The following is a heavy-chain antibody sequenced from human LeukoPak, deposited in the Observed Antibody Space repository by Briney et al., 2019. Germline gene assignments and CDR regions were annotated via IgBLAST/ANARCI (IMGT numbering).Heavy chain of an antibody. D-gene: IGHD6-13*01. Sequence: SETLSLTCTVSGGSISGYYWSWIRQPPGKGLEWIGEINHSGSTNYNPSLKSRVTISVDTSKNQFSLKLSSVTAADTAVYYCARAEVSSSWRYYYYYMDVWGKGTTVTISS. CDR2: INHSGST. J-gene: IGHJ6*03. CDR1: GGSISGYY. CDR3: ARAEVSSSWRYYYYYMDV. V-gene: IGHV4-34*01.